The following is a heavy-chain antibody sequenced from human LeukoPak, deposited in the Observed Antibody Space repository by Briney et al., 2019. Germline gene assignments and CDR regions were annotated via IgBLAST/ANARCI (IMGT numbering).Heavy chain of an antibody. CDR2: INPNSGGT. CDR1: GYTFTVYY. J-gene: IGHJ6*03. D-gene: IGHD6-13*01. Sequence: RASVKVSCKASGYTFTVYYMHWVRQAPGQGLEWMGRINPNSGGTNYAQKFQGRVTMTRDTSISTAYMELSRLRSDDTAVYYCARAYNPLGVAAAGYYYYMDVWGKGTTVTVSS. CDR3: ARAYNPLGVAAAGYYYYMDV. V-gene: IGHV1-2*06.